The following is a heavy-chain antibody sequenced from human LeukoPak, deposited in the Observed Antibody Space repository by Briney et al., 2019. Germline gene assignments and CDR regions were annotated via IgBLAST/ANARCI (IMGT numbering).Heavy chain of an antibody. J-gene: IGHJ4*02. D-gene: IGHD6-19*01. V-gene: IGHV3-23*01. CDR2: TIASGGNT. CDR3: AKDARSGWNFDY. Sequence: GGSLRLSCVASGFTFSSYAVGWVRQAPGKGLEWVSATIASGGNTYYADSVKGRFTIYRDNSKNTLYLQMNSLRAEDTAVYYCAKDARSGWNFDYWGQGTLVTVSS. CDR1: GFTFSSYA.